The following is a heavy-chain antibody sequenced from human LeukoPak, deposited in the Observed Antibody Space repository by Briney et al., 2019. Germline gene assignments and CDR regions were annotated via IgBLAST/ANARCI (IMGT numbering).Heavy chain of an antibody. CDR1: GFTFSTYS. J-gene: IGHJ4*02. Sequence: PGGSLRLTCAASGFTFSTYSMHWVRQAPGKGLEWVSSISTSSSYIYYADSVKGRFTISRDNAKNSLFLQMSGLRADDTAVYYCAREERRVSSRIDFWGQGTLVTVSS. D-gene: IGHD1-26*01. CDR3: AREERRVSSRIDF. V-gene: IGHV3-21*01. CDR2: ISTSSSYI.